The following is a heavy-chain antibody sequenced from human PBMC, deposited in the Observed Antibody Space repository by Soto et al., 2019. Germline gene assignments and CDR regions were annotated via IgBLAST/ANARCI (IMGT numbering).Heavy chain of an antibody. Sequence: QVQLVQSGAEVKKPGSSVKVSCKASGGTFSSYTISWVRQAPGQGLEWMERIIPILGIANYAQKFQCTDTITADKSTSTAYMELSSLISEDMAVYYCASPPRDCCGHCYSEQYYVDYWGQGTLVTVSS. V-gene: IGHV1-69*02. J-gene: IGHJ4*02. D-gene: IGHD2-21*02. CDR1: GGTFSSYT. CDR2: IIPILGIA. CDR3: ASPPRDCCGHCYSEQYYVDY.